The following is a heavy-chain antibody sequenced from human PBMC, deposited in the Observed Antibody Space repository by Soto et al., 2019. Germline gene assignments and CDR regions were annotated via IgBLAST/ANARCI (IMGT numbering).Heavy chain of an antibody. D-gene: IGHD3-3*01. CDR3: ARDKRHDFWSGYSLPYGMDV. CDR1: GGSISSGDYY. Sequence: PSETLSLTCTVSGGSISSGDYYWGWIRQPPGKGLEWIGYIYYSGSTYYNPSLKSRVTISVDTSKNQFSLKLSSVTAADTAVYYCARDKRHDFWSGYSLPYGMDVWGQGTTVTVSS. J-gene: IGHJ6*02. V-gene: IGHV4-30-4*01. CDR2: IYYSGST.